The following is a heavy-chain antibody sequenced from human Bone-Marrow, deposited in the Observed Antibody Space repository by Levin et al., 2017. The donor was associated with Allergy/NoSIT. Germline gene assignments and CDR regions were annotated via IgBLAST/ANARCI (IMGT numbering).Heavy chain of an antibody. V-gene: IGHV4-59*11. Sequence: GSLRLSCTVSSASISDHYWSWIRQSPGKGLEWIGFGHYSGSTNYSPSLKSRVTMSTDTSKNEFYLDLKSVTAADTAVYYCARVTSSSYWHFDLWGRGTLVTVSS. D-gene: IGHD6-6*01. J-gene: IGHJ2*01. CDR1: SASISDHY. CDR2: GHYSGST. CDR3: ARVTSSSYWHFDL.